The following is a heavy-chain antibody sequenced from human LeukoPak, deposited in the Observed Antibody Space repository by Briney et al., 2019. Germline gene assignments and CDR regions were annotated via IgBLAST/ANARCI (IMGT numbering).Heavy chain of an antibody. CDR3: ARGNYYGSGSWYYFDY. D-gene: IGHD3-10*01. CDR1: GFTFSSYI. V-gene: IGHV3-21*01. CDR2: ISSSSSYI. Sequence: PGGSLRLSCAASGFTFSSYIMNWVRQAPGKGLEWVSSISSSSSYIYYADSVKGRFTISRDNAKNSLYLQMNSLRAEDTAVYYCARGNYYGSGSWYYFDYWGQGTLVTVSS. J-gene: IGHJ4*02.